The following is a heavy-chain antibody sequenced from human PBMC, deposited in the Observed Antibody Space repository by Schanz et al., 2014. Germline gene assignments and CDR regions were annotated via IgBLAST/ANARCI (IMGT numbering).Heavy chain of an antibody. CDR3: AKDGIMVQGVIWERYFDS. Sequence: QVQLVESGGGVVQPGRSLRLSCAASGFNFRNYGMHWVRQAPGKGLEWVAGATFDGTKKYYGDSVKGRFTISRDNSNNTLSLQMNSLRDEDTALYYCAKDGIMVQGVIWERYFDSWGQGTLVTVSS. J-gene: IGHJ4*02. V-gene: IGHV3-33*03. CDR1: GFNFRNYG. D-gene: IGHD3-10*01. CDR2: ATFDGTKK.